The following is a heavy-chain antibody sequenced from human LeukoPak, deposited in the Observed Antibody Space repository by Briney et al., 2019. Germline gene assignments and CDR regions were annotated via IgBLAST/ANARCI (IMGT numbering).Heavy chain of an antibody. V-gene: IGHV3-7*05. Sequence: GGSLRLSCAASGFTFSSYWMSWVHQAPGKGLEWVANIKQDGSEKYYVDSVKGRFTISRDNAKNSLYLQMNSLRAEDTAVYYCARDYYYESSGSVYWGQGTQVTVSS. J-gene: IGHJ4*02. CDR1: GFTFSSYW. CDR3: ARDYYYESSGSVY. CDR2: IKQDGSEK. D-gene: IGHD3-22*01.